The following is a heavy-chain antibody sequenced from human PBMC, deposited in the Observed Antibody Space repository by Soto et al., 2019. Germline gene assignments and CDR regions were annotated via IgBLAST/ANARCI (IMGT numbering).Heavy chain of an antibody. J-gene: IGHJ4*02. CDR1: GFTFSSYG. V-gene: IGHV3-33*01. CDR3: ARDCSYGSGSNIPCY. CDR2: IWYDGSNK. D-gene: IGHD3-10*01. Sequence: QVQLVESGGGVVQPGRSLRLSCAASGFTFSSYGMHWVRQAPGKGLEWVAVIWYDGSNKYYADSVKGRFTISRDNSKNTVYVQMNSLRAEDTAVYYCARDCSYGSGSNIPCYWGQGTLVTVSS.